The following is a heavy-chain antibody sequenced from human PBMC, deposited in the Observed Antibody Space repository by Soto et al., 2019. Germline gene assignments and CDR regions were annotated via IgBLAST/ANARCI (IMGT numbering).Heavy chain of an antibody. CDR1: GGTFSSYA. D-gene: IGHD3-22*01. J-gene: IGHJ6*02. CDR3: AHSYYYDSSGYWPEV. Sequence: RASVKVSCKASGGTFSSYAISWVRQAPGQGLEWMGGIIPIFGTANYAQKFQGRVTITADESTSTAYMELSSLRSEDTAVYYCAHSYYYDSSGYWPEVWGQGTTVTVSS. CDR2: IIPIFGTA. V-gene: IGHV1-69*13.